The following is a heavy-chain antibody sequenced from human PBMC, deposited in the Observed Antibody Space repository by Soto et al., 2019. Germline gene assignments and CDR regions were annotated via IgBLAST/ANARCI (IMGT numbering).Heavy chain of an antibody. CDR1: GFTFSSYG. D-gene: IGHD6-6*01. CDR3: ARAIAARGYYSYGMDV. Sequence: GGSLRLSCAASGFTFSSYGMHWVRQAPGKGPEWVAVIWYDGSNKYYADSVKGRFTISRDNSKNTLYLQMNSLRAEDTAVYYCARAIAARGYYSYGMDVWGEGTTVTVSS. V-gene: IGHV3-33*01. J-gene: IGHJ6*04. CDR2: IWYDGSNK.